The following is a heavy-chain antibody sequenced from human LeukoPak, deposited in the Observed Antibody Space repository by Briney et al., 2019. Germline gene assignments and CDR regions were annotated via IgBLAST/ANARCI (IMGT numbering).Heavy chain of an antibody. CDR2: IYTSGST. CDR3: ARGLRYYGSGSYFATDYYYYYMDV. J-gene: IGHJ6*03. V-gene: IGHV4-61*02. CDR1: GGSISSGSCY. Sequence: SETLSLTCTVSGGSISSGSCYWSWIRQPAGKGLEWIVRIYTSGSTNYNPSLKSRVTISVDTSKNQFSLKLSSVTAADTAVYYCARGLRYYGSGSYFATDYYYYYMDVWGKGTTVTVSS. D-gene: IGHD3-10*01.